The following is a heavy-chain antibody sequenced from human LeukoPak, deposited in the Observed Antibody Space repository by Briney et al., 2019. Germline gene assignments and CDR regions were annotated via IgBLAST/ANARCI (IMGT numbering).Heavy chain of an antibody. D-gene: IGHD4-17*01. CDR1: GGSISSYY. CDR2: IYYSGST. V-gene: IGHV4-59*01. Sequence: PSETLSLTCTVSGGSISSYYWSWIRQPPGKGLEWIGYIYYSGSTNYNPSLKSRVTISVDTSKNQFSLKLSSVTAADTAVYYCARAGLGYGDYAAPFDPWGQGTLVTVSS. J-gene: IGHJ5*02. CDR3: ARAGLGYGDYAAPFDP.